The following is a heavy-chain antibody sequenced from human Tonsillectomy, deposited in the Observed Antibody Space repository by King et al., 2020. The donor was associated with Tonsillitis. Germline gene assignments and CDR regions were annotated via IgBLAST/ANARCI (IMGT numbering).Heavy chain of an antibody. Sequence: VQLVESGGDVVQPGGSLKLSCAASGFTFSSYAMHWVRQAPGKGLEWVAAILYDGGDTYYADSVKGRFTISRDNSKNTLYLQMDSLRAEDSAVYYCVRGSTRSCYSAGGYWGQGTLITVSS. V-gene: IGHV3-30*04. CDR3: VRGSTRSCYSAGGY. CDR1: GFTFSSYA. CDR2: ILYDGGDT. J-gene: IGHJ4*02. D-gene: IGHD3-10*01.